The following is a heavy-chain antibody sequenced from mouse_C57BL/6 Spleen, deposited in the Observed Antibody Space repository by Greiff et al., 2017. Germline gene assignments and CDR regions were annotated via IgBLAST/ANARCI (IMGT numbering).Heavy chain of an antibody. CDR1: GFTFSSSG. J-gene: IGHJ2*01. Sequence: EVKGVESGGDLVKPGGSLKLSCAASGFTFSSSGMSWVRPTPDKMREWVATISSGGSYTYYPDSVKGRFTISRDNAKHTLYLQMSSLKSEDTAMYYCSRQDYYGSSADYFDYWGQGTTLTVSS. V-gene: IGHV5-6*01. D-gene: IGHD1-1*01. CDR3: SRQDYYGSSADYFDY. CDR2: ISSGGSYT.